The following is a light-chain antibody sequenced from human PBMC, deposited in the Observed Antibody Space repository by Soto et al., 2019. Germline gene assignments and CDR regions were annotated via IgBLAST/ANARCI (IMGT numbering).Light chain of an antibody. J-gene: IGKJ1*01. V-gene: IGKV1-5*01. CDR1: QSISSW. CDR2: DAS. CDR3: LQYSSHSWT. Sequence: IQMTKSASTLPATVGDRVTITCRASQSISSWLAWDQQKPGKVPKLLSFDASNLKSGVSSRFSGSGSGTEFTLTISRLQPDDVATYYCLQYSSHSWTLGQRTMA.